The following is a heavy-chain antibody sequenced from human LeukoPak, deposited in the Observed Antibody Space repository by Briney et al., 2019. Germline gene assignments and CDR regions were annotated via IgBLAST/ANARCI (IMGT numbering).Heavy chain of an antibody. CDR2: IHTSDCK. V-gene: IGHV3-53*01. CDR3: AKDISGGSCFDY. D-gene: IGHD2-15*01. CDR1: GFTVSTNF. J-gene: IGHJ4*02. Sequence: GGSLRLSCAASGFTVSTNFMSWVRQAPGKGLEWVSLIHTSDCKYYADSVKGRFTLSRDNSRNTLYLQMNSLRAEDTAVYYCAKDISGGSCFDYWGQGTLVTVSS.